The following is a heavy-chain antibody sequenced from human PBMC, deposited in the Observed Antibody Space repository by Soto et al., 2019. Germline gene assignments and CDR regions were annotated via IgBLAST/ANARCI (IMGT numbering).Heavy chain of an antibody. J-gene: IGHJ4*02. CDR1: GFTFSDHY. Sequence: EVQLVESGGDLVQPGGSLRLSCAASGFTFSDHYMEWVRQDPGKGLEWVGRTRNKVDIYTTEYAASVRGRFTISRDDSQTSLYLQMKSLKTADTALYYCATSTVGAMDYWGQGTLGTFSS. CDR2: TRNKVDIYTT. V-gene: IGHV3-72*01. CDR3: ATSTVGAMDY. D-gene: IGHD1-26*01.